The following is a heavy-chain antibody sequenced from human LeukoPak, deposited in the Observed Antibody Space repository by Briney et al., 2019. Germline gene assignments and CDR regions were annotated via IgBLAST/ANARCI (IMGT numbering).Heavy chain of an antibody. D-gene: IGHD3-9*01. Sequence: SETLSLTCSVSGYSISSGYYWGWIRQPPGKGLEWIGSIYHSGSTYYNPSLKSRVTISVDTSKNQFSLKLSSVTAADTAVYYCASEYFDWLSPTYYWGQGTLVTVSS. CDR3: ASEYFDWLSPTYY. V-gene: IGHV4-38-2*02. CDR2: IYHSGST. CDR1: GYSISSGYY. J-gene: IGHJ4*02.